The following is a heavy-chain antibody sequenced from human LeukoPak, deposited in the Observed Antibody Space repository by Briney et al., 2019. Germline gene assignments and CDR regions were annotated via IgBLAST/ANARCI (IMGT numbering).Heavy chain of an antibody. D-gene: IGHD6-13*01. V-gene: IGHV1-69*05. CDR1: GGTFSSYA. CDR3: ARGTPAAGPFDN. J-gene: IGHJ4*02. Sequence: GSSVKVSCKASGGTFSSYAISWVRQAPGQGLEWMGGIIPIFGTANYAQKFQGRVTMTRDTSISTAYMELTSLRSDDTAVYYCARGTPAAGPFDNWGQGTLVTVSS. CDR2: IIPIFGTA.